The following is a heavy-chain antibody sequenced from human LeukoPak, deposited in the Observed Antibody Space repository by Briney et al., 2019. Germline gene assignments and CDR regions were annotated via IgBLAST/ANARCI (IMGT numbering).Heavy chain of an antibody. V-gene: IGHV3-21*01. Sequence: GGSLRLSCAASGFTFSSYSMNWVRQAPGKGLEWVSSISSSSSYIYYADSVKGRFTISRDNSKNTLYLQMNSLRAEDTAVYYCAKHRTGYDSSGYYVDYWGQGTLVTVSS. D-gene: IGHD3-22*01. CDR2: ISSSSSYI. CDR3: AKHRTGYDSSGYYVDY. CDR1: GFTFSSYS. J-gene: IGHJ4*02.